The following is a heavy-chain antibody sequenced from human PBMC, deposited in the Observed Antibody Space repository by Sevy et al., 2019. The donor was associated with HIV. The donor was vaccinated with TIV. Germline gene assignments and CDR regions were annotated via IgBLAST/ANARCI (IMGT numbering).Heavy chain of an antibody. CDR3: AKSRAKRDGGIAFDI. D-gene: IGHD3-16*01. CDR2: ISWDGGST. Sequence: GGSLRLSCAASGFTFDDYGMHWVRQAPGKGLEWVSRISWDGGSTYYADSVKGRFTISRDNSKNSLYLQMNSLRAEDTALYYCAKSRAKRDGGIAFDIWGQGTMVTVSS. V-gene: IGHV3-43D*03. J-gene: IGHJ3*02. CDR1: GFTFDDYG.